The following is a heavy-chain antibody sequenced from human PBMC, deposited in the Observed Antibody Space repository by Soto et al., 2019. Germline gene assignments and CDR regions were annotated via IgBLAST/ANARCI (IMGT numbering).Heavy chain of an antibody. V-gene: IGHV1-18*01. CDR1: GYTFTSYG. CDR3: ARDYSPSVLTGAY. CDR2: IGAFSGDT. Sequence: QVQLVQSGAEVKKPGASVKVSCKASGYTFTSYGVTWVRQAPGQGLEWMGWIGAFSGDTDYAQKFQGRVTMTTDTPTSTAYMELRSLTSDDTAVYYCARDYSPSVLTGAYWGQGTLVTVSS. D-gene: IGHD2-21*01. J-gene: IGHJ4*02.